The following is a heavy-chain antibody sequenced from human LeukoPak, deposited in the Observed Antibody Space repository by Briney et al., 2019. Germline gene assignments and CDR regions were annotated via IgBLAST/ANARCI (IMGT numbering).Heavy chain of an antibody. J-gene: IGHJ4*02. V-gene: IGHV4-4*07. Sequence: SETLSLTCTVSGGSISGYFWSWIRQPAGKGLGWIGRIYPSGSNNYNPSLKSRVTMSLDTSKNHLSLNLSSVTAADTAVYYCAREPTSGREPTSGRPLDYWGQGTLVTVSS. D-gene: IGHD5-12*01. CDR1: GGSISGYF. CDR3: AREPTSGREPTSGRPLDY. CDR2: IYPSGSN.